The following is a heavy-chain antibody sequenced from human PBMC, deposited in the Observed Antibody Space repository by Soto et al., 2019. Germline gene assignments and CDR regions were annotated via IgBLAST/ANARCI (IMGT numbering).Heavy chain of an antibody. Sequence: PSETLSLTCAVSGGSIISGGYSWSWIRQPPGKGLEWIGYIYHSGSTYYNPSLKSRATISLDTSRNQFFLNLNSVTAADTAVYYCARDVGSSHGPGHPHYFDYWGQGTLVTVSS. D-gene: IGHD2-2*01. J-gene: IGHJ4*02. CDR3: ARDVGSSHGPGHPHYFDY. CDR1: GGSIISGGYS. CDR2: IYHSGST. V-gene: IGHV4-30-2*05.